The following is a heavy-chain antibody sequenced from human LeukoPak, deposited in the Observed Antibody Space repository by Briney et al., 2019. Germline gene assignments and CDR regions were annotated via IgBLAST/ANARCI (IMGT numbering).Heavy chain of an antibody. CDR3: AARYCSGGSCWYFDY. CDR1: GFTFSSYA. V-gene: IGHV3-23*01. D-gene: IGHD2-15*01. CDR2: ISGSGGST. Sequence: GGSLRLSCAASGFTFSSYAMSWVHQAPGKGLEWVSAISGSGGSTYYADSVKGRFTISRDNSKNTLYLQMNSLRAEDTAVYYCAARYCSGGSCWYFDYWGQGTLVTVSS. J-gene: IGHJ4*02.